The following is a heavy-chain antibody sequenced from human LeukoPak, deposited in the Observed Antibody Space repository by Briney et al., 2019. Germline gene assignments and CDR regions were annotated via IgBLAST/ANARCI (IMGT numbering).Heavy chain of an antibody. V-gene: IGHV4-4*07. CDR3: ARGGLAVAWGQIRGVNQYYFDY. J-gene: IGHJ4*02. CDR2: IYTRGST. D-gene: IGHD6-19*01. Sequence: SETLSLACTVSGDSISPYYWSWIRQSAGKGLEWIGRIYTRGSTNYNPSLKSRVTMSGDTSKNQFSLKLSSVTAADTAVYYCARGGLAVAWGQIRGVNQYYFDYWGQGTLVTVSS. CDR1: GDSISPYY.